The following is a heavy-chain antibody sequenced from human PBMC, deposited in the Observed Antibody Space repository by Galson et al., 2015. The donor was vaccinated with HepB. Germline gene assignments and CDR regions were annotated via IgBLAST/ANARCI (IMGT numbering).Heavy chain of an antibody. CDR1: GFSLSTSGMC. V-gene: IGHV2-70*01. J-gene: IGHJ6*02. CDR3: ARMGGGATPYGMDV. CDR2: IDWDDDK. D-gene: IGHD1-26*01. Sequence: PALVKPTQTLTLTCTFSGFSLSTSGMCVSWIRQPPGKALEWRALIDWDDDKYYSTSLKTRLTISKDTSKNQVVLTMTNMDPVDTATYYCARMGGGATPYGMDVWGQGTTVTVSS.